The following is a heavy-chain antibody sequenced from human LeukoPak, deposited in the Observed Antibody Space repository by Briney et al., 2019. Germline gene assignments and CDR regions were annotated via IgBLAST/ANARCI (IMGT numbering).Heavy chain of an antibody. CDR1: GFTFSNYE. V-gene: IGHV3-48*03. CDR2: ISSSGSTR. J-gene: IGHJ4*02. Sequence: GGSLRLSCAASGFTFSNYEMNWVRQAPGKGLEWVSYISSSGSTRYYADSVKGRFTISRDNAKNSLYLQMNSLKAEDTAVYYCARVSERGMVRGGIDYWGQGTLVTVSS. D-gene: IGHD3-10*01. CDR3: ARVSERGMVRGGIDY.